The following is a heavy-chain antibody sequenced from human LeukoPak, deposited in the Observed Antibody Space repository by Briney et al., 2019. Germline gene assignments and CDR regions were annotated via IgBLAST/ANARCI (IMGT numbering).Heavy chain of an antibody. D-gene: IGHD3-3*01. J-gene: IGHJ4*02. CDR1: GGSISSHY. CDR2: IYYSGST. CDR3: ARWGATYDFWSGYYPPHFDY. Sequence: SETLSLTCTVSGGSISSHYWSWIQQPPGKGLEWIGYIYYSGSTNYNPSLKSRVTISVDTSKNQFSLKLSSVTAADTAVYYCARWGATYDFWSGYYPPHFDYWGQGTLVTVSS. V-gene: IGHV4-59*11.